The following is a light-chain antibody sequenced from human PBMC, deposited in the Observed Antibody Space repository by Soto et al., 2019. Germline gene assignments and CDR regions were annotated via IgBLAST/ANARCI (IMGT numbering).Light chain of an antibody. J-gene: IGKJ4*01. V-gene: IGKV3-11*01. Sequence: EIVLTPSPVTLSLSPVERATLSCRATRSVNNFVAWYQQTPGQAPSLLISDASNRATGIPDRFSGSGSGTDFTLTINSLEPEDFAVYFCHQRAGWPPTFGGGTKVDIK. CDR3: HQRAGWPPT. CDR2: DAS. CDR1: RSVNNF.